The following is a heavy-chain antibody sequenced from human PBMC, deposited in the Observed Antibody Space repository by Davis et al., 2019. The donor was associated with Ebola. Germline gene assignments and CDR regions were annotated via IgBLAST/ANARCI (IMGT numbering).Heavy chain of an antibody. CDR3: ARVGYLGEYYDILTGYADY. CDR2: ISSSSSYI. Sequence: GESLKISCAASGFTFRSYSMNWVRQAPGKGLEWVSSISSSSSYIYYADSVKGRFTISRDNAKNSLYLQMNSLRAEDTAVYYCARVGYLGEYYDILTGYADYWGQGTLVTVSS. CDR1: GFTFRSYS. J-gene: IGHJ4*02. V-gene: IGHV3-21*01. D-gene: IGHD3-9*01.